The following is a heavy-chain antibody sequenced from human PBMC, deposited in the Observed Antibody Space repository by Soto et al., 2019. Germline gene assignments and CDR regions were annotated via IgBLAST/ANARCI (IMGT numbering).Heavy chain of an antibody. CDR2: ISYDGSNK. CDR1: GFTFSSCA. V-gene: IGHV3-30-3*01. Sequence: QVQLVESGGGVVQPGRSLRLSWAASGFTFSSCAMHWVREAPGKGLEGVALISYDGSNKYYADSVKGRFTISRENSKNTLYLQMNSLRAEDTAVYYCARDKRDLRFLEWSYYFDYWGQGTLVTVSS. J-gene: IGHJ4*02. CDR3: ARDKRDLRFLEWSYYFDY. D-gene: IGHD3-3*01.